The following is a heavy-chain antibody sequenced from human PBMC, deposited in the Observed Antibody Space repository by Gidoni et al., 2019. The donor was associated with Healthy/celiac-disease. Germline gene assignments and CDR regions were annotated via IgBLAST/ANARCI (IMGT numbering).Heavy chain of an antibody. CDR1: GFTFRSYA. V-gene: IGHV3-30-3*01. Sequence: QVQLVESGGGVVQPGRSLRLSGAASGFTFRSYAMHWVRQAPGKGLEWVAVISYDGSNKYYADSVKGRFTISRDNSKNTLYLQMNSLRAEDTAVYYCARQGVDYGMDVWGQGPTVTVSS. J-gene: IGHJ6*02. CDR3: ARQGVDYGMDV. CDR2: ISYDGSNK. D-gene: IGHD2-15*01.